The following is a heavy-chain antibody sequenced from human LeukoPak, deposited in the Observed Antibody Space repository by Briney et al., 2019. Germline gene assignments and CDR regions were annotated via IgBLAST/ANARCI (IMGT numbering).Heavy chain of an antibody. J-gene: IGHJ4*02. V-gene: IGHV3-30-3*01. Sequence: GGSLRLSCAASGFTFSDYVMHWVRQAPGKGLEWVAVISYDGSNKYHADSVKGRFTISRDNSQNTLYLQMNSLRPEDTAVYHCVRDGDRYLGSGSYYCYFNYWGQGTLVTVSS. CDR2: ISYDGSNK. CDR3: VRDGDRYLGSGSYYCYFNY. CDR1: GFTFSDYV. D-gene: IGHD3-10*01.